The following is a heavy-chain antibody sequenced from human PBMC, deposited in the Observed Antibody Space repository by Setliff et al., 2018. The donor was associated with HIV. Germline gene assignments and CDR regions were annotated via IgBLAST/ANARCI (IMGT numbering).Heavy chain of an antibody. D-gene: IGHD1-26*01. CDR2: IIPMFGTR. CDR3: ARGQSQGYAYSGSYDAFDI. J-gene: IGHJ3*02. CDR1: GGTFSSYA. V-gene: IGHV1-69*05. Sequence: GASVKVSCKASGGTFSSYAINWVRQAPGQGLEWMGGIIPMFGTRNYAQKFQGRVTITTDESTSTAYMELSSLRPEDTALYYCARGQSQGYAYSGSYDAFDIWGQGTMVTVSS.